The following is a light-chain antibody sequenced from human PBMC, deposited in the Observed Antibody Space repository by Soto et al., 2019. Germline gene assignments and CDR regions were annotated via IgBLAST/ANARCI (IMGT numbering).Light chain of an antibody. J-gene: IGLJ1*01. CDR2: DVT. V-gene: IGLV2-11*01. CDR1: NSDVGGYNY. CDR3: CSYAGNYIYV. Sequence: QSALTQPSSVSGSPGQSVTISCAGTNSDVGGYNYVSWYQQHSGKAPKLMIYDVTKRPSGVPDRFSGSKSGNTASLTISGLQADDEADYYCCSYAGNYIYVFGTGTKVTVL.